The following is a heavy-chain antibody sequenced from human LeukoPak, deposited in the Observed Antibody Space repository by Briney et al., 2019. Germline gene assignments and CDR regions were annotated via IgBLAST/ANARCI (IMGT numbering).Heavy chain of an antibody. J-gene: IGHJ4*02. CDR2: INSDGSST. CDR1: GFTSSRYW. Sequence: GGSLRLSCAASGFTSSRYWMHWVRHAPGKGLVWVSRINSDGSSTNYADSVKGRFTISRDNAKNTLYLQMNSLRAEDTALYYCARGLSGRRYYDSSGYYPADYWGQGTLVTVSS. V-gene: IGHV3-74*01. D-gene: IGHD3-22*01. CDR3: ARGLSGRRYYDSSGYYPADY.